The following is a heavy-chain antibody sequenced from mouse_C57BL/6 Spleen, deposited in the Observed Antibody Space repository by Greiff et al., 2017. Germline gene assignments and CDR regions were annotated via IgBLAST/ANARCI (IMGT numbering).Heavy chain of an antibody. J-gene: IGHJ4*01. D-gene: IGHD2-4*01. CDR2: INPYNGDT. V-gene: IGHV1-20*01. CDR3: ARSYDYVYAMDY. CDR1: GYSFTGYF. Sequence: EVQLQQSGPELVKPGDSVKISCKASGYSFTGYFMNWVMQSHGKSLEWIGRINPYNGDTFYNQKFKGKATLTVDKSSSTAHMELRSLTSEDSAVYYCARSYDYVYAMDYWGQGTSVTVSS.